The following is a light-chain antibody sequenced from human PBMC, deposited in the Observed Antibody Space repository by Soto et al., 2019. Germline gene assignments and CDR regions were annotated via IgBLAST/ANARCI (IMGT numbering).Light chain of an antibody. J-gene: IGKJ2*01. Sequence: GDRVTITCRATQTIGSWLAWYQQKPGKAPKLLIYRASSLETWVPSRFSGSGSGTEFTLTISSLQPDDFASYYCQEYKSYSPYTFGQGTRLEIK. CDR3: QEYKSYSPYT. CDR2: RAS. CDR1: QTIGSW. V-gene: IGKV1-5*03.